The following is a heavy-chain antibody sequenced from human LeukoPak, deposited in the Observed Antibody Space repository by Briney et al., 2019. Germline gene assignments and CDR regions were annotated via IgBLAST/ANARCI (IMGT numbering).Heavy chain of an antibody. Sequence: ASVKVPCKASGYTFTSYYMHWVRQAPGRGLEWMGWINPNSGGTNYAQKFQGRVTMTRDTSISTAYMELSRLRSDDTAVYYCARDTETSGSYYYYGMDVWGQGTTVTVSS. J-gene: IGHJ6*02. CDR1: GYTFTSYY. D-gene: IGHD3-10*01. CDR3: ARDTETSGSYYYYGMDV. V-gene: IGHV1-2*02. CDR2: INPNSGGT.